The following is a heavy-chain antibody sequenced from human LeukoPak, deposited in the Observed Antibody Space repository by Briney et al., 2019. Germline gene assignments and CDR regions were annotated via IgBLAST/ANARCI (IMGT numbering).Heavy chain of an antibody. D-gene: IGHD6-19*01. CDR1: GGSISSNSYY. J-gene: IGHJ4*02. CDR2: IYDSGST. V-gene: IGHV4-39*01. Sequence: NTSETLSLTCTVSGGSISSNSYYWGWIRQAPGKGLEWIGSIYDSGSTYYNPSLKSRVTISVDTSKNQFSLNLRSVTAADTAVYYCARIAVAEDYYFDYWGQGTLVTVSS. CDR3: ARIAVAEDYYFDY.